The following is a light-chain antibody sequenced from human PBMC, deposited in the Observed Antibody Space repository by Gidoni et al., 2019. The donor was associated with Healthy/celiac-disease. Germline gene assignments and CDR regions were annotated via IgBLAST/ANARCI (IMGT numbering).Light chain of an antibody. Sequence: DIVMTQSLDSLAVSLGERATINCKSSQRVLYSSNNKNYVAWYQQKPGQPPKLLIYWASTRESGVPDRFSGSGSGTDFNLTISSLQAEDVAVYYCQQYYRTPWTFGQGTKVEIK. V-gene: IGKV4-1*01. CDR1: QRVLYSSNNKNY. CDR3: QQYYRTPWT. J-gene: IGKJ1*01. CDR2: WAS.